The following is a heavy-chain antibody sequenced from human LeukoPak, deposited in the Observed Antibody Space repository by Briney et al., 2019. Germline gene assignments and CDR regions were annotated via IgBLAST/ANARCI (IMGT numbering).Heavy chain of an antibody. CDR1: GYTLTELS. V-gene: IGHV1-24*01. Sequence: ASVKVSCKVSGYTLTELSMHWVRQAPGKELEWMGGFDPEDGETIYAQKFQGRVTMTEDTSTDTAYMELSSLRSEDTAVYYCARSGRRGLTPTDWGQGTLVTVSS. J-gene: IGHJ4*02. D-gene: IGHD1-14*01. CDR3: ARSGRRGLTPTD. CDR2: FDPEDGET.